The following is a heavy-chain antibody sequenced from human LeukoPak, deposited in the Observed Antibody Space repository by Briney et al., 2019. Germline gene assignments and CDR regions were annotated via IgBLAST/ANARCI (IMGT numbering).Heavy chain of an antibody. Sequence: PGGSLRLSCAASGFTFSSYAMSWIRQPPGKGLEWIGEINHSGSTNYNPSLKSRVTISVDTSKNQFSLKLSSVTAADTAVYYCARSASRLSPLRRDYWGQGTLVTVSS. V-gene: IGHV4-34*01. CDR1: GFTFSSYA. CDR3: ARSASRLSPLRRDY. J-gene: IGHJ4*02. CDR2: INHSGST. D-gene: IGHD3-16*02.